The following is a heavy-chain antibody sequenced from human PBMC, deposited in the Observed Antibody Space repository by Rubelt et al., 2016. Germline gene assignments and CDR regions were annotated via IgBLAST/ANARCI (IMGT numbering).Heavy chain of an antibody. D-gene: IGHD5-18*01. J-gene: IGHJ4*02. V-gene: IGHV4-39*01. CDR3: VRTKQQYSYGSEDY. Sequence: QLQLQESGPGLVKPSETLSLTCTVSGGSISSSDYYWGWIRQPPGKGLEWIGNIYYSGSTYYNPSLKSRLNVSLDTSKNEVSLTRRSVTAADTAIYYCVRTKQQYSYGSEDYWGQGTLVTGSS. CDR1: GGSISSSDYY. CDR2: IYYSGST.